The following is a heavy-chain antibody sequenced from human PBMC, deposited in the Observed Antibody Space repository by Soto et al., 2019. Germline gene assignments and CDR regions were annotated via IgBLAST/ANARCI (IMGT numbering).Heavy chain of an antibody. Sequence: GASVKVSCKASGGTFSSYAISWVRQAPGQGLEWMGGIIPIFGTANYAQKFQGRVTITADESTSTAYMELSSLRSEDTAVYYCARVPGNYYYYYGMDVWGQGTTVTVSS. V-gene: IGHV1-69*13. J-gene: IGHJ6*02. CDR3: ARVPGNYYYYYGMDV. CDR2: IIPIFGTA. CDR1: GGTFSSYA.